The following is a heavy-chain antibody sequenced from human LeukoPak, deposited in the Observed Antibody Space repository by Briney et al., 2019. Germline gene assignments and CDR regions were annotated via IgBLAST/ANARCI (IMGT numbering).Heavy chain of an antibody. CDR3: ARDEVTAASDAFDI. Sequence: ASVNVSCKASGGTFSSYAISWVRQAPGQGLEWMGGITPIFGTAKYAQKFQGRVTITADKSTSTAYMELSSLRSEDTAVYYCARDEVTAASDAFDIWGQGTMVTVSS. D-gene: IGHD2-21*02. CDR1: GGTFSSYA. J-gene: IGHJ3*02. V-gene: IGHV1-69*06. CDR2: ITPIFGTA.